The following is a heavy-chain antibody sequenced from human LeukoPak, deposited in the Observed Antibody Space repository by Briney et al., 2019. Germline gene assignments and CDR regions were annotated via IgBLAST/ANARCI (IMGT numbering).Heavy chain of an antibody. Sequence: ASVKVSCKASGYTFTGYYMHWVRQAPGQGLEWMGWISPSSGDTTYAQKFQGRVTMTRDMSTSTVYMELSSLRSEDTAVYYCARDYCSSTSCRNWFDPWGQGTLVTVSS. V-gene: IGHV1-2*02. CDR1: GYTFTGYY. CDR3: ARDYCSSTSCRNWFDP. CDR2: ISPSSGDT. D-gene: IGHD2-2*01. J-gene: IGHJ5*02.